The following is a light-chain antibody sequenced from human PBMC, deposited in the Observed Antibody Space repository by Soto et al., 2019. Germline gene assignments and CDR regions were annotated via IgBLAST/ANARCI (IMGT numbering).Light chain of an antibody. Sequence: QSALTQPACVSGSPGQSITISCTGTSSDVGTYNLVSWYQQHPGKAPKLMVYEGTKRPSGVSNRFSGSKSGNTASLTISGLQAENEADYYCCSYVGSSTHVFGTGTNVTVL. V-gene: IGLV2-23*01. CDR1: SSDVGTYNL. CDR3: CSYVGSSTHV. J-gene: IGLJ1*01. CDR2: EGT.